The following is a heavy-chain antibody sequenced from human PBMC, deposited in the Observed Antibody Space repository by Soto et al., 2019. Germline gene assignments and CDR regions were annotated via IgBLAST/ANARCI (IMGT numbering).Heavy chain of an antibody. CDR2: ISYDGSNK. V-gene: IGHV3-30*18. Sequence: PGGSLRLSCAASGFTFSSYGMHWVRQAPGKGLEWVAVISYDGSNKYYADSVKGRFTISRDNSKNTLYLQMNSLRAEDTAVYYCAKDYGSGVGMDVWGQGTTVT. CDR1: GFTFSSYG. J-gene: IGHJ6*02. CDR3: AKDYGSGVGMDV. D-gene: IGHD3-10*01.